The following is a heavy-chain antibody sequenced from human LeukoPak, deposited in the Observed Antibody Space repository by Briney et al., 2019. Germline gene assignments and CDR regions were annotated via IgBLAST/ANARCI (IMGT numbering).Heavy chain of an antibody. V-gene: IGHV4-59*01. CDR2: IYYDGTT. J-gene: IGHJ5*02. D-gene: IGHD5-18*01. CDR1: GGSISGYF. CDR3: ARIGYSYGWGHFDN. Sequence: SETLSLTCTVSGGSISGYFWSWIRQPPGKALEYIGYIYYDGTTNYYPSLKSRVTISVDTSKNHLSLKMTSVTAADTAVYYCARIGYSYGWGHFDNWGQGTLVTVSS.